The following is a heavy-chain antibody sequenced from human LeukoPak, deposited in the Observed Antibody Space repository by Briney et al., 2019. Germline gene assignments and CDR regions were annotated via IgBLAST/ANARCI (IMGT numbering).Heavy chain of an antibody. Sequence: GGSLRLSCAASGFTFSSYWMSWVRQAPGKGLEWVANIKQDGSEKYYVDSVKGRFTISRDNAKNSLYLQMNSLRAEDTALYYCAKDVGVIAVAGQFDYWGQGTLVTVSS. D-gene: IGHD6-19*01. J-gene: IGHJ4*02. CDR2: IKQDGSEK. CDR3: AKDVGVIAVAGQFDY. V-gene: IGHV3-7*03. CDR1: GFTFSSYW.